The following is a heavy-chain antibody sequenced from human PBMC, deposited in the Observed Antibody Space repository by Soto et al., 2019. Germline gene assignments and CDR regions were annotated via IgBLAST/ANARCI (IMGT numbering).Heavy chain of an antibody. CDR1: GFPFSNHA. CDR2: LSFDGTNE. CDR3: EREPGVGYCSGGSCYVPDF. J-gene: IGHJ4*02. D-gene: IGHD2-15*01. V-gene: IGHV3-30-3*01. Sequence: QVHLVESGGGVVQPGRSLRLSCAATGFPFSNHAMHWVRQAPGKGLEWVALLSFDGTNEYYADSVKGRFTISRDNTNNMLFLQMHSLRPEDKAVYYCEREPGVGYCSGGSCYVPDFWGQGTLVTVSS.